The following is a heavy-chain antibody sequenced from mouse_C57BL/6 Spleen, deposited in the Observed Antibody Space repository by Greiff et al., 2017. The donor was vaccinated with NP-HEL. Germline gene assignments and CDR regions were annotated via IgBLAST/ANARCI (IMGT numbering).Heavy chain of an antibody. J-gene: IGHJ4*01. Sequence: EVKLMESGAELVKPGASVKLSCTASGFNIKDYYMHWVKQRTEQGLEWIGRIDPEDGETKYAPKFQGKATITADTSSNTAYLQLSSLTSEDTAVYYCARSKRWLLLYYYAMDYWGQGTSVTVSS. CDR1: GFNIKDYY. V-gene: IGHV14-2*01. CDR2: IDPEDGET. CDR3: ARSKRWLLLYYYAMDY. D-gene: IGHD2-3*01.